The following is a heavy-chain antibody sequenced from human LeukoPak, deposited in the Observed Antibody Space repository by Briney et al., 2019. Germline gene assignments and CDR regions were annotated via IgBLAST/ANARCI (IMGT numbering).Heavy chain of an antibody. CDR3: ARAGHSGSYWSRGDAFDI. Sequence: GGSLRLSCAASGFTFSSYWMSWVRQAPGKGLEWVANIKQDGSEKYYVDSVKGRFTISRDNAKNSLYLQMNSLRAEDTAVYYCARAGHSGSYWSRGDAFDIWGQGTKVTVSS. V-gene: IGHV3-7*01. J-gene: IGHJ3*02. CDR2: IKQDGSEK. D-gene: IGHD1-26*01. CDR1: GFTFSSYW.